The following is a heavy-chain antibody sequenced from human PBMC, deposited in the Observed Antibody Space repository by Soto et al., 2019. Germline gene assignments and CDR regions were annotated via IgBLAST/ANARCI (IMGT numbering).Heavy chain of an antibody. CDR2: IYYSGST. CDR1: GGSVSSGSYY. J-gene: IGHJ3*02. CDR3: ARAKTTRYDFWSGYHRDDAFDI. V-gene: IGHV4-61*01. Sequence: SETLSLTCTVSGGSVSSGSYYWSWIRQPPGKGLEWIGYIYYSGSTNYNPSLKSRVTISVDTSKNQFSLKLSSVTAADTAVYYCARAKTTRYDFWSGYHRDDAFDIWGQGTMVTVSS. D-gene: IGHD3-3*01.